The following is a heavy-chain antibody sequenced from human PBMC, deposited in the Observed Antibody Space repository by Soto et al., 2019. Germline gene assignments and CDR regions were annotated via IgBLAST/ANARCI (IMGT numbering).Heavy chain of an antibody. D-gene: IGHD5-18*01. CDR2: ISGSGGST. V-gene: IGHV3-23*01. CDR1: GFTFSSDA. J-gene: IGHJ4*02. Sequence: EVQLLESGGGLVQPGGSLRLSCAASGFTFSSDAMSWVRQAPGKGLEWVSAISGSGGSTYYADSVKGRFTISRDNSKNTLYLQMNGLRAEDTAVYYCAQGYSYGYHYFDYWGQGTLVTVSS. CDR3: AQGYSYGYHYFDY.